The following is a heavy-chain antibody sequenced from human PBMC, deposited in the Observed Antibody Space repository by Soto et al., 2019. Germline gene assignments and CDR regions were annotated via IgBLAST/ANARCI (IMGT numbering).Heavy chain of an antibody. CDR2: INHSGST. D-gene: IGHD2-2*01. V-gene: IGHV4-34*01. Sequence: SETLSLTCAVYGGSFSGYYWSWIRQPPGKGLEWIGEINHSGSTNYNPSLKSRVTISVDTSKNQFSLKLSSVTAADTAVYYCASARGGYCSSTSCYQFYYYYGMDVWGQGTTVTVSS. CDR3: ASARGGYCSSTSCYQFYYYYGMDV. J-gene: IGHJ6*02. CDR1: GGSFSGYY.